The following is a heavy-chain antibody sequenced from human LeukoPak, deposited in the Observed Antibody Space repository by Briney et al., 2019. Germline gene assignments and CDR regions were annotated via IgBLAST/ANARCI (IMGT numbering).Heavy chain of an antibody. CDR2: ISSSSTYI. CDR3: ARDHPEQLPFDY. V-gene: IGHV3-21*01. D-gene: IGHD4-23*01. CDR1: GFTFSSYS. Sequence: PGGSLRLSCAASGFTFSSYSMNWVRQAPGKGLEWVSSISSSSTYIYYADSVKGRFTISRDNAKNSLYLQMNSLRAEDTAVYYCARDHPEQLPFDYWGQGTLVTVSS. J-gene: IGHJ4*02.